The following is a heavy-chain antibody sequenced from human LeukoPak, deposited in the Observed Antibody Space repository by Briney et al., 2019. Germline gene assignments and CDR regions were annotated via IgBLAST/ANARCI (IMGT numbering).Heavy chain of an antibody. Sequence: SETQSLTCTVSGGSITSSLYYWGWVRQPPGKGLEWIGSIYYSGSTYYNPSLKTRVTISVDTSKNQFSLDLSSVTAADTAVYFCASHAEKGYSSSWSYFDYWGQGILVIVSS. CDR1: GGSITSSLYY. J-gene: IGHJ4*02. D-gene: IGHD6-13*01. CDR2: IYYSGST. CDR3: ASHAEKGYSSSWSYFDY. V-gene: IGHV4-39*01.